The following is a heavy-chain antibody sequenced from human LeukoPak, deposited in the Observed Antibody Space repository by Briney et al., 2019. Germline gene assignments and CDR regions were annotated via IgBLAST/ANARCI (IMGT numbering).Heavy chain of an antibody. CDR2: FSATDGSA. V-gene: IGHV3-23*01. J-gene: IGHJ3*01. Sequence: GGSLRLSCAASGFAVSSYGMTWVRQAPGKGLEWVSAFSATDGSAQYAESVKGRFTISRDNSKNSLYLQMNSLRDEDTAVYYCAKARIAAAGTGAFDVWGQGTMVTVSS. CDR1: GFAVSSYG. CDR3: AKARIAAAGTGAFDV. D-gene: IGHD6-13*01.